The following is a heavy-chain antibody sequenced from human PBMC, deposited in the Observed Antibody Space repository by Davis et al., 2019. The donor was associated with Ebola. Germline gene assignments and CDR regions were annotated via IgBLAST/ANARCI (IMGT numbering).Heavy chain of an antibody. V-gene: IGHV4-59*06. J-gene: IGHJ5*02. CDR1: GGSISSYY. CDR2: IYYSGST. CDR3: ARWGTVTTGWFDP. D-gene: IGHD4-11*01. Sequence: SETLSLTCTVSGGSISSYYCSWIRQHPGKGLEWIGYIYYSGSTYYNPSLKSRVTISVDTSKNQFSLKLSSVTAADTAVYYCARWGTVTTGWFDPWGQGTLVTVSS.